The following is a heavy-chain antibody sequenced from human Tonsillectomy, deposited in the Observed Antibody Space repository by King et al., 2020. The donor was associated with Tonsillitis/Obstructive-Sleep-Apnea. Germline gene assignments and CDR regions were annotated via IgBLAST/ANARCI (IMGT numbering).Heavy chain of an antibody. Sequence: VQLVESGGGLVQPGGSLRLSCSASGFIFNSYAMHWVRQAPGKGLAYVSGISSNGGTTYYADSWKGIFTISRDSSKNTLNLQMSSLRAEDTGVYYCVKDFKSVIPVLGGAFDIWGQGTMVAVSS. CDR2: ISSNGGTT. V-gene: IGHV3-64D*06. D-gene: IGHD2-2*01. CDR3: VKDFKSVIPVLGGAFDI. J-gene: IGHJ3*02. CDR1: GFIFNSYA.